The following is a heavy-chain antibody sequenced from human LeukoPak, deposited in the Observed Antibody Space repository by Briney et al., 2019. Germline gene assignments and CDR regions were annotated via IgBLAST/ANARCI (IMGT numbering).Heavy chain of an antibody. CDR2: ISSSSSTI. J-gene: IGHJ4*02. CDR1: GFTFSRDS. Sequence: GGSLRLSCAASGFTFSRDSMDWVRQAPGKGLEWVSFISSSSSTIYYADSVKGRFTISRDNAKNSLFLQLNSLRAEDTAVYYCARVSQDYYDRSGYYYFDFWGLGTLVTVSS. V-gene: IGHV3-48*01. D-gene: IGHD3-22*01. CDR3: ARVSQDYYDRSGYYYFDF.